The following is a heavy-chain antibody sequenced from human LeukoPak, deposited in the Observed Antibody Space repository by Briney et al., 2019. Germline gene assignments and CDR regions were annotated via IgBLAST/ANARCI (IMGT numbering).Heavy chain of an antibody. Sequence: GGSLRLSCAASGFTFSSYGMHWVRQAPGKGLEWVADIWFDGSVSHHADSVKGRFTISRDNSRNTLYLQMNSLRAEDTAVYYCARAEVPGAIKSGAFDIWGQGTMVTVSS. CDR1: GFTFSSYG. CDR3: ARAEVPGAIKSGAFDI. J-gene: IGHJ3*02. D-gene: IGHD2-2*01. V-gene: IGHV3-33*01. CDR2: IWFDGSVS.